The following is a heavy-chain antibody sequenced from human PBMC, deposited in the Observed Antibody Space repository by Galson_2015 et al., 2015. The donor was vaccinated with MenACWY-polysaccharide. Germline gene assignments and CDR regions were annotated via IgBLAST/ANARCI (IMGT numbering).Heavy chain of an antibody. J-gene: IGHJ4*02. Sequence: SLRLSCAASGFTFSNYAVSWVRQAPGKGLEWVSAISATGGSTYYADSVKGRFTISRDNSKNTLYLQMNSLRAEDTAVYYCAKDPLKNDDFWSGSYGPRDYWGQGTLVTVSS. CDR2: ISATGGST. CDR3: AKDPLKNDDFWSGSYGPRDY. D-gene: IGHD3-3*01. V-gene: IGHV3-23*01. CDR1: GFTFSNYA.